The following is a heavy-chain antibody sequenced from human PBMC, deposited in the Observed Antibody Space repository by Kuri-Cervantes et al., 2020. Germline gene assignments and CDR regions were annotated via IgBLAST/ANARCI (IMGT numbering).Heavy chain of an antibody. CDR2: ISYDGSNK. D-gene: IGHD6-19*01. Sequence: GESLKISCAASGFTFSSYGMHWVRQAPGKGLEWVAVISYDGSNKYYADSVKGRFTIPRDNSKNTLYLQMNSLRAEDTAVYYCARENTKITIAVAGINYYYGMDVWGRGTTVTVSS. V-gene: IGHV3-30*03. CDR3: ARENTKITIAVAGINYYYGMDV. CDR1: GFTFSSYG. J-gene: IGHJ6*02.